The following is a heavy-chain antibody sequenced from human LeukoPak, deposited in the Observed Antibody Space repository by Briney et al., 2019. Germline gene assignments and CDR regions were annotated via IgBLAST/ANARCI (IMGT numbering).Heavy chain of an antibody. D-gene: IGHD3-22*01. Sequence: SETLSLTCAVYGGSFSGYYWSWVRQPPGKGLEWIGEINHSGSTNYNPSLKSRVTISVDTSKNQFSLKLSSVTAADTAVYYCASNRYYYDSSGYYDYWGQGTLVTVPS. J-gene: IGHJ4*02. V-gene: IGHV4-34*01. CDR2: INHSGST. CDR1: GGSFSGYY. CDR3: ASNRYYYDSSGYYDY.